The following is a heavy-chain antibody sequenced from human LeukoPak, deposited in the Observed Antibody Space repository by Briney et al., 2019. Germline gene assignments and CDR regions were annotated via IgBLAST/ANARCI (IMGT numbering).Heavy chain of an antibody. V-gene: IGHV4-34*01. D-gene: IGHD4-23*01. Sequence: SETLSLTCAVYGGSFSGYYWSWIRQPPGKGLEWIGEINHSGSTNYNPSLKSRVTISVDTSKNQFSLKLSSATAADTAVYYCARGATVVKYYYYYYYMDVWGKGTTVTVSS. CDR3: ARGATVVKYYYYYYYMDV. J-gene: IGHJ6*03. CDR1: GGSFSGYY. CDR2: INHSGST.